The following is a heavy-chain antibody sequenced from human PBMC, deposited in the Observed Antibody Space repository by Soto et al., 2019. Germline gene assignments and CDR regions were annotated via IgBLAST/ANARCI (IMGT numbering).Heavy chain of an antibody. CDR2: ISAYNGNT. Sequence: ASVKVSCKASGYTFTSYGISWVRQAPGQGLEWMGWISAYNGNTNYAQKLQGRVTMTTDTSTSTAYMELRSLRSDDTAVYYCARDAQQLVAYLWFDPWGQGTLVTVSS. D-gene: IGHD6-13*01. CDR3: ARDAQQLVAYLWFDP. J-gene: IGHJ5*02. V-gene: IGHV1-18*01. CDR1: GYTFTSYG.